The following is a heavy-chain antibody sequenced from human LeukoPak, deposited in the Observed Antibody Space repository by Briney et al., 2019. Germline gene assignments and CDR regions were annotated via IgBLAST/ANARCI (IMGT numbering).Heavy chain of an antibody. CDR2: INHSGST. CDR1: GGSFSGYY. CDR3: ARRDVWGSYRNFDY. J-gene: IGHJ4*02. V-gene: IGHV4-34*01. D-gene: IGHD3-16*02. Sequence: SETLSLTCAVYGGSFSGYYWSWIRQPPGKGLEWIGEINHSGSTNYNPSLKSRVTISVDTSKNQFSLKLSSVTAADTAVYYCARRDVWGSYRNFDYWGQGALVTVSS.